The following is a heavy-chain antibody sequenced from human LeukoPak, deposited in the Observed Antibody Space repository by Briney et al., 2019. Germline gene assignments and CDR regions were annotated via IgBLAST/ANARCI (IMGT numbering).Heavy chain of an antibody. CDR2: ISAYNGNT. J-gene: IGHJ6*02. CDR1: GYTFTSYG. Sequence: GASVKVSCKASGYTFTSYGISWVRQAPGQGLEWMGWISAYNGNTNYAQKFQGRVTITADESTSTAYMELSSLRSEDTAVYYCARAEYPSDYYYGMDVWGQGTTVTVSS. V-gene: IGHV1-18*01. D-gene: IGHD2-2*01. CDR3: ARAEYPSDYYYGMDV.